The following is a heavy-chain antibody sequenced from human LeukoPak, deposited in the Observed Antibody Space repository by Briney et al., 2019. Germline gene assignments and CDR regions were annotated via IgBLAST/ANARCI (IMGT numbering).Heavy chain of an antibody. J-gene: IGHJ4*02. V-gene: IGHV3-23*01. CDR1: GFXFSSCA. Sequence: GGSLRLSCAASGFXFSSCAMTWVRQAPGKGQEWVSGISGSGGSTYYADSVKGRFTISRDNSKNTLYLQMNSLRAEDTAVYYCAKGSYSSGWYESDYWGQGTLVTVSS. CDR3: AKGSYSSGWYESDY. D-gene: IGHD6-19*01. CDR2: ISGSGGST.